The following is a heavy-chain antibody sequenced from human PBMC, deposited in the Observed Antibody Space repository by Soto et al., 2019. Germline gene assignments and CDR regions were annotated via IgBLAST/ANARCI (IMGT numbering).Heavy chain of an antibody. CDR2: IKSKTDGGTT. V-gene: IGHV3-15*01. CDR3: TTDGASYGPAGDYYGMDV. D-gene: IGHD5-18*01. Sequence: GGSLRLSCAASGFTFSNAWMSWVRQAPGKGLEWVGRIKSKTDGGTTDCAAPAKGRFTISRDDSKNTLYPQMNSLKTEDTAVYYCTTDGASYGPAGDYYGMDVWGQGTTVTVSS. J-gene: IGHJ6*02. CDR1: GFTFSNAW.